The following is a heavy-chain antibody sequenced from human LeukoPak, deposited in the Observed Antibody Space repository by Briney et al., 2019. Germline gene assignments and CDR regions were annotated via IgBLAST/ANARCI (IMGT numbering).Heavy chain of an antibody. J-gene: IGHJ3*02. CDR3: ATLTGGDDAFDI. D-gene: IGHD4-23*01. CDR2: IYNSGST. V-gene: IGHV4-38-2*02. CDR1: GYSISSGYF. Sequence: SETLSLTCTVSGYSISSGYFWGWIRQPPGKGLEWIGTIYNSGSTYYNASLESRVTISVDTSKNRFSLKLSSVTAADTAVYYCATLTGGDDAFDIWGQGTMVTVSS.